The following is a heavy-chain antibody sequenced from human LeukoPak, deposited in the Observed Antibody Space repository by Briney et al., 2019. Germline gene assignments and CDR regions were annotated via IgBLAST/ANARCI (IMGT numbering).Heavy chain of an antibody. CDR3: ARGGYYYDSSGCYYDSSAEFDP. V-gene: IGHV4-34*01. CDR1: GGSFSGYY. CDR2: INHSGST. D-gene: IGHD3-22*01. J-gene: IGHJ5*02. Sequence: SETLSLTCAVYGGSFSGYYWSWIRQPPGKGLEWIGEINHSGSTNYNPSLKSRVTISVDTSKNQFSLKLSSVTAADTAVYYCARGGYYYDSSGCYYDSSAEFDPWGQGTLVTVSS.